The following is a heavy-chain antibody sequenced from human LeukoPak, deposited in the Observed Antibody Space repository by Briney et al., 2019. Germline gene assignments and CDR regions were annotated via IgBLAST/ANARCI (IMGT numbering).Heavy chain of an antibody. D-gene: IGHD3-22*01. J-gene: IGHJ4*02. CDR3: ARDGDYYDSSGYFDY. V-gene: IGHV3-30-3*01. CDR1: VFSFIIYL. Sequence: PGGALRLSCLPSVFSFIIYLLHWVDQPPPKGRGWVEFISYDRSNKYYADSVKGRFTISRDHYKNTLYLQMNSLSAEDTGGYYCARDGDYYDSSGYFDYWGQGTLVTVSS. CDR2: ISYDRSNK.